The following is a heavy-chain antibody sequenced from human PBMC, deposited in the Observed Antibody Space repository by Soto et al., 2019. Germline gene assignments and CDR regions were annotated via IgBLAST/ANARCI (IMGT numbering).Heavy chain of an antibody. J-gene: IGHJ4*02. Sequence: EVQLLESGGDLVQPGGPRRLSVLASGITLGSRPMSWVRQAPGGGREGVSSITDSGGDAKYADSVRGRFTISRDNSKNTLYLQMSSLRAEDSAVYYCARGSTDSYPGSRIFDFWGRGTLVTVSS. CDR3: ARGSTDSYPGSRIFDF. D-gene: IGHD3-10*01. CDR1: GITLGSRP. CDR2: ITDSGGDA. V-gene: IGHV3-23*01.